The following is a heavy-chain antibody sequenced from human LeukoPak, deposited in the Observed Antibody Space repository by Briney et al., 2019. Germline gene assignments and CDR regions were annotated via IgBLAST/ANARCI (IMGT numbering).Heavy chain of an antibody. CDR3: ARVYGWGALDY. CDR1: GGSISSSSYY. V-gene: IGHV4-39*01. CDR2: IYYSGST. Sequence: TASETLSLTCTVSGGSISSSSYYWGWIRQPPGKGLEWIGSIYYSGSTYYNPSLKSRVTISVDTSKNQFSLKLSSVTAADTAVYYCARVYGWGALDYWGQGTLVTVSS. D-gene: IGHD6-19*01. J-gene: IGHJ4*02.